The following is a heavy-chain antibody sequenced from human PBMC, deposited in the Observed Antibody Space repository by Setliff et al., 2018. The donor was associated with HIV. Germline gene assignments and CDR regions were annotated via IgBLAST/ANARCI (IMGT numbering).Heavy chain of an antibody. J-gene: IGHJ4*02. CDR3: ARAVGGSNYFDYSGYQDF. D-gene: IGHD3-22*01. V-gene: IGHV1-18*01. CDR1: GYPFDSYG. CDR2: ISAYIGDT. Sequence: ASVKVSCKTSGYPFDSYGISWVRQAPGQGLEWMGWISAYIGDTKYAQRFQGRVTMTTDPSTPTAYMELRSLKSEDTAVYYCARAVGGSNYFDYSGYQDFWGQGTRV.